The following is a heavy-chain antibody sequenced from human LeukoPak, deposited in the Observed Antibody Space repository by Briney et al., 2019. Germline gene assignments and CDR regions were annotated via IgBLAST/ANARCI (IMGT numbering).Heavy chain of an antibody. Sequence: GGSLRLSCAASGFTFSSYSMNWVRQAPGKGLEWVSYISSSSSTIYYADSVKGRFTISRDNARNSLYLQMNSLRVEDTAVYYCARDGSGYDYWGQGTLVTVSS. CDR1: GFTFSSYS. CDR3: ARDGSGYDY. CDR2: ISSSSSTI. V-gene: IGHV3-48*04. J-gene: IGHJ4*02. D-gene: IGHD3-10*01.